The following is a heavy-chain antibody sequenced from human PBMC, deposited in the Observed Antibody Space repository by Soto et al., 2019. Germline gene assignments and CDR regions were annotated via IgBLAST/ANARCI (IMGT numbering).Heavy chain of an antibody. CDR3: VAGSPPGYGMDV. V-gene: IGHV1-69*06. Sequence: GASVKVSCKASGGTFSSYAISWVRQAPGQGLEWMGGIIPIFGTANYAQKFQGRVTITADKSTSTAYMELSSLRSEDTAVYYCVAGSPPGYGMDVWGQGTTVTVSS. J-gene: IGHJ6*02. D-gene: IGHD1-1*01. CDR1: GGTFSSYA. CDR2: IIPIFGTA.